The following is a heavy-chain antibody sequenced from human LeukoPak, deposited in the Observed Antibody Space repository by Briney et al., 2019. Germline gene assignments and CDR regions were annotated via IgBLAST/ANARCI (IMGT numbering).Heavy chain of an antibody. CDR1: GYTFTGYY. Sequence: ASVKVSCKASGYTFTGYYMHWVRQAPGQGPEWMGWISAYNGNTNYAQKLQGRVTMTTDTSTSTAYMELRSLRSDDTAVYYCARGRPLGYCSSTSCYDPMGLFYYYYYGMDVWGQGTTVTVSS. D-gene: IGHD2-2*01. CDR3: ARGRPLGYCSSTSCYDPMGLFYYYYYGMDV. CDR2: ISAYNGNT. V-gene: IGHV1-18*04. J-gene: IGHJ6*02.